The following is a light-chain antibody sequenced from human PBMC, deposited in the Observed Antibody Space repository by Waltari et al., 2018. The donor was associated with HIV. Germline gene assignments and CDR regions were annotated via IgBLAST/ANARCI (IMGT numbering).Light chain of an antibody. CDR3: QQYGSSPYT. Sequence: EIVLTQSPDTLSLSPGERAALSCRASQSVSSNYLAGYQQKPGQAPRLLIYGASSRVTGIPDSFSGSGSGTDFTLTISRLEPEDFAVYYCQQYGSSPYTFGQGTKLEIK. J-gene: IGKJ2*01. CDR1: QSVSSNY. V-gene: IGKV3-20*01. CDR2: GAS.